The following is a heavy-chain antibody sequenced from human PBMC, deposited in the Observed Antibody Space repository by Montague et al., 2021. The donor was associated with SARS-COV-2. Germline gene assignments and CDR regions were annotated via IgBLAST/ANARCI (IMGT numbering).Heavy chain of an antibody. J-gene: IGHJ5*02. Sequence: SETLSLTCAVYGGSLSGYYWAWIRQTPGKGLEWIGEINHSGNTNYNPSLKSRLTISVDTSKKQFSLKLSSETTADAAVYYCARGADYDFWSGYLRYKWFDPWGLGTPVTVSS. CDR2: INHSGNT. D-gene: IGHD3-3*01. CDR3: ARGADYDFWSGYLRYKWFDP. V-gene: IGHV4-34*01. CDR1: GGSLSGYY.